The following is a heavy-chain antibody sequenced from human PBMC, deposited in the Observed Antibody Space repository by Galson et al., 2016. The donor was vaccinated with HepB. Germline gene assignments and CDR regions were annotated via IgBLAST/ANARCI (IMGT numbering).Heavy chain of an antibody. Sequence: SLRLSCAASGFSFSGHGMHWLRQAPGKGLEWVAAIWHDGTNENYAASVKGRFSISRDNSKSMLYLQMHSLRAEYIGVYYCARVRSSSWFDSWGQGPLVTVS. J-gene: IGHJ5*01. CDR1: GFSFSGHG. CDR3: ARVRSSSWFDS. CDR2: IWHDGTNE. D-gene: IGHD6-13*01. V-gene: IGHV3-33*01.